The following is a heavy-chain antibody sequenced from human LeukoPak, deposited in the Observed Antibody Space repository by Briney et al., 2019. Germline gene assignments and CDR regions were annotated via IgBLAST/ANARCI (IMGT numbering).Heavy chain of an antibody. CDR3: ARAMTDNYYYGMDV. J-gene: IGHJ6*02. CDR1: GFTFSSYW. V-gene: IGHV3-74*01. Sequence: GGSLRLSCAASGFTFSSYWMHWVRQAPGKGLVWVSRITPDGRSTSHADSVKGRFTISRDNAKNSLYLQMNSLRAEDTAFYYCARAMTDNYYYGMDVWGQGTTVTVSS. CDR2: ITPDGRST. D-gene: IGHD2-21*02.